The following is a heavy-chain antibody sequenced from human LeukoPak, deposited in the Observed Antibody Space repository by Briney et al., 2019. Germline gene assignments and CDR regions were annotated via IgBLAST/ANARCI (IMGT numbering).Heavy chain of an antibody. Sequence: ASVKVSCKASGYTFTSYGISWVRQAPGQGPEWMGWISAYNGNTNYAQKLQGRVTMTTDTSTSTAYMELRSLRSDDTAVYYCARDHSFGVVVAKILLGWFDPWGQGTLVTVSS. D-gene: IGHD2-15*01. V-gene: IGHV1-18*01. CDR1: GYTFTSYG. CDR3: ARDHSFGVVVAKILLGWFDP. J-gene: IGHJ5*02. CDR2: ISAYNGNT.